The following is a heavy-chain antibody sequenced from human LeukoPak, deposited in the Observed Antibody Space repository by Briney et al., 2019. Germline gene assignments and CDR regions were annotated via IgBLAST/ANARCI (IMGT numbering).Heavy chain of an antibody. V-gene: IGHV3-9*01. J-gene: IGHJ4*02. CDR1: GFTFDDYA. D-gene: IGHD3-22*01. Sequence: GGSLRLSCAASGFTFDDYAMHWVRQAPGKSLGWVSGINWNSDRIGYADSVKGRFTISRDNAKKSLYLQMNSLRAEDTALYYCTKGNSGYYSPFDYWGQGTLVTVSS. CDR2: INWNSDRI. CDR3: TKGNSGYYSPFDY.